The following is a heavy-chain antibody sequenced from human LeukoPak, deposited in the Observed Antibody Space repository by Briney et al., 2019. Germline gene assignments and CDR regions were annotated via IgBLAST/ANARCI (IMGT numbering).Heavy chain of an antibody. J-gene: IGHJ4*02. D-gene: IGHD2-21*02. CDR1: GFTFSSYW. V-gene: IGHV3-74*01. CDR3: ARDSPYCGGDCYYDY. CDR2: INSDGSST. Sequence: GGSLRLSCAASGFTFSSYWMHWVRQAPGKGLVWVSRINSDGSSTSYADSVKGRFTISRDNAKNTLYLQMNSLRAEDTAVYYCARDSPYCGGDCYYDYWDQGTLVTVSS.